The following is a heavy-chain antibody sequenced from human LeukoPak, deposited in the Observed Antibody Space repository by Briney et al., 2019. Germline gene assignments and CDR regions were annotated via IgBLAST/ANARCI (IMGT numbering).Heavy chain of an antibody. J-gene: IGHJ4*02. CDR1: GFTFSDYY. D-gene: IGHD3-22*01. CDR2: ISSSGSTI. CDR3: ARTGNYYDSSGYYTYFDY. V-gene: IGHV3-11*04. Sequence: KPGGSLRLSCAASGFTFSDYYMSWIRQAPGKGLEWVSYISSSGSTIYYADSVKGRFTISRDNAKNSLYLQMNSLRAEDTAVYYCARTGNYYDSSGYYTYFDYWGQGTLVTFSS.